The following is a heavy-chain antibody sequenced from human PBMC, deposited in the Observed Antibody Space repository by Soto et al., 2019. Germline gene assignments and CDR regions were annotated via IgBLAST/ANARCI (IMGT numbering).Heavy chain of an antibody. J-gene: IGHJ6*03. D-gene: IGHD1-20*01. V-gene: IGHV4-59*01. CDR1: GGSISSYY. Sequence: PSETLSLTCTVSGGSISSYYWSWIRQPPGKGLEWIGYIYYSGSTNYNPSLKSRVTISVDTSKNQFSLKLSSVTAADTAVYYCARGQVDGRYHPYYYMDVWGKGTTVTVSS. CDR2: IYYSGST. CDR3: ARGQVDGRYHPYYYMDV.